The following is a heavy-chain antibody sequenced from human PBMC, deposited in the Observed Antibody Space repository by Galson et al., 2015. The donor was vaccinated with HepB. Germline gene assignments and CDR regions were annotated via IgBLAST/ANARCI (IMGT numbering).Heavy chain of an antibody. CDR2: ISSSSSYI. J-gene: IGHJ4*02. CDR1: GFTFSSYS. V-gene: IGHV3-21*01. CDR3: ARDLLYPDIVVVPAEMGNY. D-gene: IGHD2-2*01. Sequence: SLRLSCAASGFTFSSYSMNWVRQAPGKGLEWVSSISSSSSYIYYADSVKGRFTISRDNAKNSLYLQMNSLRAEDTAVYYCARDLLYPDIVVVPAEMGNYWGQGTLVTVSP.